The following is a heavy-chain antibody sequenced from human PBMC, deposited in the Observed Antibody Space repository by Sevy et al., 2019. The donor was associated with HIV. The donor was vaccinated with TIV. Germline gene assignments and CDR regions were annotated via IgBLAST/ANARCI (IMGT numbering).Heavy chain of an antibody. J-gene: IGHJ4*02. Sequence: ASVKVSCKASGYTFTSYGISWVRQAPGQGLEWMGWISAYNGNTNYAQKLQGRVTMTTDTSTSRAYMELRSLRSDDTAVYYCARDSYCSGGSCYVREFDYWGQGTLVTVSS. V-gene: IGHV1-18*01. CDR1: GYTFTSYG. CDR3: ARDSYCSGGSCYVREFDY. D-gene: IGHD2-15*01. CDR2: ISAYNGNT.